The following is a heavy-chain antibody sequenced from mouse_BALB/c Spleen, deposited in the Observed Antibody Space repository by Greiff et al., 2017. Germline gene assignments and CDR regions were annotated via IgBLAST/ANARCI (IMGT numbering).Heavy chain of an antibody. CDR3: ASGGEYYFDY. CDR1: GYTFTSYW. J-gene: IGHJ2*01. CDR2: INPSTGYT. V-gene: IGHV1-7*01. Sequence: QVQLKQSGAELAKPGASVKMSCKASGYTFTSYWMHWVKQRPGQGLEWIGYINPSTGYTEYNQKFKDKATLTADKSSSTAYMQLSSLTSEDSAVYYCASGGEYYFDYWGQGTTLTVSS.